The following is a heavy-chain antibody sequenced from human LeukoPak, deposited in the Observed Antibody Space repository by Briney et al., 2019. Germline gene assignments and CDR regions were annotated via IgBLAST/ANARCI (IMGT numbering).Heavy chain of an antibody. CDR1: GYTFTGYY. Sequence: GSSVKVSCKASGYTFTGYYMHWVRQAPGQGPEWMGWINPNSGGTNYAQKFQGRVTMTRDTSISTAYMELSRLRSDDTAVYYCARFKQWPNYYYYGMDVWGQGTTVTVSS. J-gene: IGHJ6*02. CDR3: ARFKQWPNYYYYGMDV. V-gene: IGHV1-2*02. CDR2: INPNSGGT. D-gene: IGHD6-19*01.